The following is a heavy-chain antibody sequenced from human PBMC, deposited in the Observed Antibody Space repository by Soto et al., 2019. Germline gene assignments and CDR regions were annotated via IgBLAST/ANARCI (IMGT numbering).Heavy chain of an antibody. CDR3: ARGRGLRYFDWNDY. V-gene: IGHV1-18*01. CDR1: GYTFTSYG. Sequence: EASVKVSCKASGYTFTSYGISWVRQAPGQGLEWMGWISAYNGNTNYAQKLQGRVTMTTDTSMSTAYMELRSLRSDDTAVYYCARGRGLRYFDWNDYWGQGTLVTVSS. CDR2: ISAYNGNT. D-gene: IGHD3-9*01. J-gene: IGHJ4*02.